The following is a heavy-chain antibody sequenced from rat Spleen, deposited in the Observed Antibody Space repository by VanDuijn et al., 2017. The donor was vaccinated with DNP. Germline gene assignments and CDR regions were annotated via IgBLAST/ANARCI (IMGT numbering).Heavy chain of an antibody. Sequence: QVQLQQSGAELAKPASSVKVSCKASGYIFTNYYIGWIKQTTGQGLEYIGYIYTGSGGTNYNEKFKGKATLTVDKSSSTAFMQLSSLTPDDSAVYYCASSWVGVRGIWFAFWGQGTLVTVSS. D-gene: IGHD4-3*01. CDR1: GYIFTNYY. V-gene: IGHV1-43*01. CDR2: IYTGSGGT. J-gene: IGHJ3*01. CDR3: ASSWVGVRGIWFAF.